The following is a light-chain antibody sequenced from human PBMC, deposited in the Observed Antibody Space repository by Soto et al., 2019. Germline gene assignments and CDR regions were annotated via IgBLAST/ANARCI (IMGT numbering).Light chain of an antibody. CDR2: AAS. Sequence: DIQMTQSPSTLSGSVGDRVTITGRASQGISSYLAWYQQKPGKAPKLLIYAASTLQSGVPSRFSGSGSGTEFTLTISSLQPEDFATYYCQQLNSYPITFGQGRRLENK. CDR1: QGISSY. J-gene: IGKJ5*01. CDR3: QQLNSYPIT. V-gene: IGKV1-9*01.